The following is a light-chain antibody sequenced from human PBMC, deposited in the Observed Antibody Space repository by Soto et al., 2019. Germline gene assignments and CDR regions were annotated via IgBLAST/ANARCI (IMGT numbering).Light chain of an antibody. Sequence: QSVLTQPPSASGSPGQSVTISCTGTSSDVGGYNYVSWYQQHPGKAPKLMIYEVSKRPPGVPDRFSGSKSGNTASLTVSGLQAEDEADYYCSSYAGSNIWVFGTGTKVTVL. CDR3: SSYAGSNIWV. V-gene: IGLV2-8*01. CDR1: SSDVGGYNY. J-gene: IGLJ1*01. CDR2: EVS.